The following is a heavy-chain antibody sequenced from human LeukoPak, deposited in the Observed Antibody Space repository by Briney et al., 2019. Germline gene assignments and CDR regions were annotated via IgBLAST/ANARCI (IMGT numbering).Heavy chain of an antibody. CDR1: KFTFGNYA. V-gene: IGHV3-64*01. CDR2: ISSNGGST. D-gene: IGHD3-10*01. CDR3: ARTSNYYGSGSYHNYDMDV. J-gene: IGHJ6*02. Sequence: GGSLRLSCAASKFTFGNYAMHWVRQAPGKGLEYVSAISSNGGSTYYANSVKGRFTISRDNSKNTLYLQMGSLRAEDMAVYYCARTSNYYGSGSYHNYDMDVWGQGTTVTVSS.